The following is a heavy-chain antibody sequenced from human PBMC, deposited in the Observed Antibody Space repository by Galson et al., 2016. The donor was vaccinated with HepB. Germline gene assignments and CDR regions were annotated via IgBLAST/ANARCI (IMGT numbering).Heavy chain of an antibody. J-gene: IGHJ4*02. CDR2: IYDSGST. CDR3: ARGSGYVEAGWDY. D-gene: IGHD5-12*01. CDR1: GGSISGASSS. V-gene: IGHV4-30-2*01. Sequence: TLSLTCVVSGGSISGASSSWSWIRQPPGKGLEWIGYIYDSGSTYYSPSLKSRVTISVDTSKNQFSLKLNSVTAADTAVYYCARGSGYVEAGWDYWGQGTLVTVSS.